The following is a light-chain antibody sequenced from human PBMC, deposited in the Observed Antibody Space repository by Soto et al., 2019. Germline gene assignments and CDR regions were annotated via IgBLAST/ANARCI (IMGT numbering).Light chain of an antibody. J-gene: IGKJ1*01. CDR2: AAS. Sequence: DIQMTQSPSSLSASVGDRVTITCRASQSITTYLNWYQHKPGKAPKLLIYAASNLQSGVPSRFSGSGSGTDFTLTISSLQPEDFATYYCQQIYSIFWTFGQGTKVEVK. CDR1: QSITTY. CDR3: QQIYSIFWT. V-gene: IGKV1-39*01.